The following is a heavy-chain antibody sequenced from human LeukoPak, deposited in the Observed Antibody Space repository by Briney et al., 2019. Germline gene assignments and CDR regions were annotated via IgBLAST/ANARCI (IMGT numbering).Heavy chain of an antibody. CDR2: MKQDGSEK. Sequence: GGSLRLSCAVSGVNFRGYWMAWVRQAPGKGLEWVANMKQDGSEKYYVDSVKGRFTISRDNAKNSLYLEMNSLRVEDTAVYYCARDLGHTGYDLYDYWGQGTLVTVSS. CDR1: GVNFRGYW. CDR3: ARDLGHTGYDLYDY. D-gene: IGHD5-12*01. J-gene: IGHJ4*02. V-gene: IGHV3-7*01.